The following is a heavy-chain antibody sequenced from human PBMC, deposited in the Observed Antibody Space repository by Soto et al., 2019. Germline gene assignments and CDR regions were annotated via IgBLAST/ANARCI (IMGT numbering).Heavy chain of an antibody. Sequence: QVQLVQSGSELKKPGASVKVSCKASGYTFTSYAMNWVRQAPGQGLEWMGWINTNTGNPMYAKGFTGRFVFSLDTSVSTAYLQICSLKAEDTAVYYCARGNDFWSGYYFNYYYYGMDVWGQGSTVTVSS. CDR3: ARGNDFWSGYYFNYYYYGMDV. CDR2: INTNTGNP. CDR1: GYTFTSYA. D-gene: IGHD3-3*01. V-gene: IGHV7-4-1*01. J-gene: IGHJ6*02.